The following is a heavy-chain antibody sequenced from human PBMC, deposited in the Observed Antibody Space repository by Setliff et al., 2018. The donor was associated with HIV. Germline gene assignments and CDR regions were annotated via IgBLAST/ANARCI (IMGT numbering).Heavy chain of an antibody. CDR2: ISWNSGSI. CDR3: AKEKRGGSGISLDY. V-gene: IGHV3-9*01. D-gene: IGHD3-10*01. J-gene: IGHJ4*02. CDR1: GFTFDDYA. Sequence: PGGSLRLSCAASGFTFDDYAMHWVRQAPGKGLEWVSGISWNSGSIGYADSVKGRFTISRDNAKNSLYLQMNSLRAEDTALYYCAKEKRGGSGISLDYWGQGTLVTVSS.